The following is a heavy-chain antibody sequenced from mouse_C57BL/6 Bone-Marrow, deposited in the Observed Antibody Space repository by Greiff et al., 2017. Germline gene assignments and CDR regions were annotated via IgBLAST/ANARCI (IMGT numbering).Heavy chain of an antibody. CDR1: GFTFSDYY. V-gene: IGHV5-12*01. J-gene: IGHJ1*03. Sequence: EVKLMESGGGLVQPGGSLKLSCAASGFTFSDYYMYWVRQTPEKRLEWVAYISNGGGSTYYPDTVKGRFTISRDNAKNTLYLQMSLLKSEDTAMYYCARAGGWYFDVWGTGTTVTVSS. CDR2: ISNGGGST. CDR3: ARAGGWYFDV.